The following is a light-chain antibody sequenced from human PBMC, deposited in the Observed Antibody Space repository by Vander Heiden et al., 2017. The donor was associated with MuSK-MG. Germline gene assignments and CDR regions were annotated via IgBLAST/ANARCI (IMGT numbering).Light chain of an antibody. CDR3: QQYYSNPPT. J-gene: IGKJ2*01. CDR2: AAS. Sequence: ETQLTQSPSSLSASVGDIVTITCRASQGISNALAWYQQKPGKAPNLLVFAASRFESGVPSSFSGSGSGTDYTLTISSLQPEDFETYYSQQYYSNPPTFGQGTKLEIK. V-gene: IGKV1-NL1*01. CDR1: QGISNA.